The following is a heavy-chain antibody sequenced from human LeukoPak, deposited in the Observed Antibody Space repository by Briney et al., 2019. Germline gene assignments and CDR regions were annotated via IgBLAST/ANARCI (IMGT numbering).Heavy chain of an antibody. V-gene: IGHV4-34*01. CDR2: INHSGST. D-gene: IGHD1-1*01. CDR1: GGSFSGYY. CDR3: ARGLRYLSYYMDV. Sequence: SETLSLTCAVYGGSFSGYYWSWIRQPPGKGLEWIGEINHSGSTNYNPSLKSRVTISVDTSKNQFSLKLSSVTAADTAVYYCARGLRYLSYYMDVWGKGTTVTVSS. J-gene: IGHJ6*03.